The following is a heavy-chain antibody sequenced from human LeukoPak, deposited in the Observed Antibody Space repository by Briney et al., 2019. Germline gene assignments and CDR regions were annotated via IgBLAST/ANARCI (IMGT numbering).Heavy chain of an antibody. CDR1: GGSISSGGYS. Sequence: SETLSLTCAVSGGSISSGGYSWSCIRQPPGKGLEWIGYIYHSGSTYYNPSLKSRVTISVDTSKNQFSLKLSSVTAADTAVYYCARDQSYGSGFDYWGQGTLVTVSS. J-gene: IGHJ4*02. CDR2: IYHSGST. V-gene: IGHV4-30-2*01. CDR3: ARDQSYGSGFDY. D-gene: IGHD3-10*01.